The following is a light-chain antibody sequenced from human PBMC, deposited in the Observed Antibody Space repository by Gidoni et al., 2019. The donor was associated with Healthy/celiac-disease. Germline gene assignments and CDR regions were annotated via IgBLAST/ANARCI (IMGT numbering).Light chain of an antibody. CDR1: QSISSH. Sequence: DIQMTQSPSSLSASVGDRVTITCRASQSISSHLNWYKQKPGKAPKLLIYAASSLQSGVPSRFSGSGSGTDFTLTISSLQPEDFATYYCQQSYSTLRTFGGGTKVEIK. V-gene: IGKV1-39*01. CDR3: QQSYSTLRT. CDR2: AAS. J-gene: IGKJ4*01.